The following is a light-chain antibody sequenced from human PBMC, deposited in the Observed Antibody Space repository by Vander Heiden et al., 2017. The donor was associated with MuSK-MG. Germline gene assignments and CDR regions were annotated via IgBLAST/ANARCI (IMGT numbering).Light chain of an antibody. J-gene: IGKJ1*01. V-gene: IGKV1-8*01. CDR1: QGISSY. Sequence: IRMIHSPSSFSAATRASVTISGRASQGISSYLAWYQQNPGKAPKLLIYAASTVQSGVPSRFSGSGSGTDFTLTISCLQSEDFATYYWQHEYSSPSTFGQGTKVEIK. CDR2: AAS. CDR3: QHEYSSPST.